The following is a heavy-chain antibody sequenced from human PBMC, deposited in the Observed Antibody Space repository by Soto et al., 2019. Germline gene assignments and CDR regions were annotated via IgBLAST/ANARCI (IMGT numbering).Heavy chain of an antibody. CDR3: ASPVYYDSSGFDY. Sequence: LGESLKISCKGSGYSFTSYWISWVRQMPGKGLEWMGRIDPSDSYTNYSPSFQGHVTISADKSISTAYLQWSSLKASDTAMYYCASPVYYDSSGFDYWGQGTLVTVSS. D-gene: IGHD3-22*01. J-gene: IGHJ4*02. V-gene: IGHV5-10-1*01. CDR2: IDPSDSYT. CDR1: GYSFTSYW.